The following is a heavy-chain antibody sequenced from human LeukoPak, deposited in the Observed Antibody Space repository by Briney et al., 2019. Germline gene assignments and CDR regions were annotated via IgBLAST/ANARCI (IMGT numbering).Heavy chain of an antibody. CDR3: ARDPGLGYCSSTSCHAFDY. D-gene: IGHD2-2*01. Sequence: GASVKVSCKASGYTFTSYGISWVRQAPGQGLEWMGWISAYNGNTNYAQKLQGRVTMTTDTSTSTAYMELRSLRSDDTAVYYCARDPGLGYCSSTSCHAFDYWGQGTLVTVSS. CDR2: ISAYNGNT. CDR1: GYTFTSYG. V-gene: IGHV1-18*01. J-gene: IGHJ4*02.